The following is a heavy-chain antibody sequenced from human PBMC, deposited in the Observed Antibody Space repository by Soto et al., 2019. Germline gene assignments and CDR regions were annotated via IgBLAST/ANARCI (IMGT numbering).Heavy chain of an antibody. Sequence: PSETLSLTCTVSGGSISSYYWSWIRQPPGKGLEWIGYIYYSGSTYYNPSLKSRVTISVDTSNNQLSLKLRSVTAADTAVYYCGRHDGFSSGWIFDYWGHGTLVTVSS. CDR1: GGSISSYY. J-gene: IGHJ4*01. V-gene: IGHV4-59*08. CDR2: IYYSGST. CDR3: GRHDGFSSGWIFDY. D-gene: IGHD6-19*01.